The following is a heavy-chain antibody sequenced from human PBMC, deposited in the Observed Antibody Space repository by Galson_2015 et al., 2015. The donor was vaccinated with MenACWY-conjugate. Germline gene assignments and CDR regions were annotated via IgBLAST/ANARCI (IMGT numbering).Heavy chain of an antibody. CDR2: ISPIDSKT. D-gene: IGHD1-26*01. J-gene: IGHJ6*02. V-gene: IGHV5-51*01. CDR3: ARHPPGGRGMDV. Sequence: VRQMPGKGLVWVGLISPIDSKTRYSPAFEGQVTISADKSISTAYLQWNSLQASDTAMYYCARHPPGGRGMDVWGQGTTVTVSS.